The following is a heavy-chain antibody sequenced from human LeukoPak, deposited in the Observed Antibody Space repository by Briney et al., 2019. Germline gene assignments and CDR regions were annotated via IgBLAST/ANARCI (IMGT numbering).Heavy chain of an antibody. V-gene: IGHV3-48*01. J-gene: IGHJ3*02. CDR1: GFTFSSYS. Sequence: QPGGSLRLSCATSGFTFSSYSMNWVRQAPGKGLEWVSYISSSSGTIYYADSVKGRFTISRDNAKNSLSPQMKSLRAEDTAVYYCAREGHCSTTSCALDAIEIWGQGTLVAVSS. CDR2: ISSSSGTI. CDR3: AREGHCSTTSCALDAIEI. D-gene: IGHD2-2*01.